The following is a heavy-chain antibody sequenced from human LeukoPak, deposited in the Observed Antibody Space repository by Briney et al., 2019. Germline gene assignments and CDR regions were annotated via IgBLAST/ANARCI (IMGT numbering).Heavy chain of an antibody. CDR3: ASGLYSSGWYEVRYYYYGMDV. CDR1: GYTFTSYA. Sequence: ASVKVSCKASGYTFTSYAMNWVRQAPGQGLEWMGWINTNTGNLTYAQGFTGRFVFSLDTSVSTAYLQISSLKAEDTAVYYCASGLYSSGWYEVRYYYYGMDVWGQGTTVTVSS. D-gene: IGHD6-19*01. J-gene: IGHJ6*02. V-gene: IGHV7-4-1*02. CDR2: INTNTGNL.